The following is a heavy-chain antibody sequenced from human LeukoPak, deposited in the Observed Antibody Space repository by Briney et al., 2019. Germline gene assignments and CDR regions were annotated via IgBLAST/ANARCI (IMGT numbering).Heavy chain of an antibody. Sequence: GGSLRLSCAVSGFTLRTYGMLWVRQAPGKGLEGVAFIRFDGSKKGYVESVKGRFTISRDNSKNTLDLQMNSLRGADTAVYYCAKDWGYYDSSAISDWGQGTLVIVSS. J-gene: IGHJ4*02. D-gene: IGHD3-22*01. CDR1: GFTLRTYG. V-gene: IGHV3-30*02. CDR3: AKDWGYYDSSAISD. CDR2: IRFDGSKK.